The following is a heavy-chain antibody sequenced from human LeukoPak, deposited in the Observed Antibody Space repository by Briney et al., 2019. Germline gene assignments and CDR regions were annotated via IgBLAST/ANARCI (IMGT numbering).Heavy chain of an antibody. D-gene: IGHD6-19*01. V-gene: IGHV3-49*03. CDR3: TRDFPPLRLGAVAGRPFDY. CDR2: IRSKAYGGTT. Sequence: PGGSLRLSCTASGFTFGDYAMSWFRQAPVKGLEWVGFIRSKAYGGTTEYAASVKGRFTISRDDSKSIAYLQMNSLKTEDTAVYYCTRDFPPLRLGAVAGRPFDYWGQGTLVTVSS. CDR1: GFTFGDYA. J-gene: IGHJ4*02.